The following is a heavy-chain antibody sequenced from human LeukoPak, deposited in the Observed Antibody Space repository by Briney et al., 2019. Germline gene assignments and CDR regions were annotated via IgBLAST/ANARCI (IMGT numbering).Heavy chain of an antibody. J-gene: IGHJ4*02. D-gene: IGHD2-8*02. V-gene: IGHV4-39*02. CDR1: GGSINSTSHF. CDR3: ARVYRRRQTAGDGVYYFDY. CDR2: IYYTGST. Sequence: SETLSLTCTVSGGSINSTSHFWAWIRQPPGKGLEWIGTIYYTGSTYYNPSLKSRVTISVDTSKNHFSLKLNSVTAADTAVYCCARVYRRRQTAGDGVYYFDYWGQGTLVTVSS.